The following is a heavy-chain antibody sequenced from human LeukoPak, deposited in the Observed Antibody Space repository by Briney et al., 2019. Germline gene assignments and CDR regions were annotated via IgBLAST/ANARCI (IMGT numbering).Heavy chain of an antibody. CDR3: ARGAKGVRGVLEDY. CDR1: GYTFTSYD. CDR2: MNPNSGNT. D-gene: IGHD3-10*01. J-gene: IGHJ4*02. Sequence: GASVKVSCKASGYTFTSYDINWVRQATGQGLEWMGWMNPNSGNTGYAQKFQGRVTMTRNTSISTAYMEPSSLRSEDTAVYYCARGAKGVRGVLEDYWGQGTLVTVSS. V-gene: IGHV1-8*01.